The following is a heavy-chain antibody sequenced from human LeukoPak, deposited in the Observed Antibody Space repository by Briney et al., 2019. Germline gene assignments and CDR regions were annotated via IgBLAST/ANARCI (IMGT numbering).Heavy chain of an antibody. D-gene: IGHD3-10*01. CDR3: ARTEGKTPFDY. Sequence: SETLSLTCTVSGGSISSYYWSWIRQPPGKGLEWIGEINHSGSTNYNPSLKSRVTISVDTSKNQFSLKLSSVTAADTAVYYCARTEGKTPFDYWGQGTLVTVSS. J-gene: IGHJ4*02. CDR1: GGSISSYY. CDR2: INHSGST. V-gene: IGHV4-34*01.